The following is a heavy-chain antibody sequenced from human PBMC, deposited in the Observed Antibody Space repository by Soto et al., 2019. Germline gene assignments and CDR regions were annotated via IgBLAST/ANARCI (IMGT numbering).Heavy chain of an antibody. CDR2: IGGSGGGT. D-gene: IGHD1-1*01. V-gene: IGHV3-23*01. CDR1: GFPFDIYT. J-gene: IGHJ4*02. CDR3: VNTRGLIDY. Sequence: DVQLLESGGGLVQPGKSLKLSYAASGFPFDIYTMSWVRQAPGKGLEWVSLIGGSGGGTNYAASVRGRFTTTRDNSKNTLYLHMRSLRPEDTAMYYCVNTRGLIDYWGQGTLVTVSS.